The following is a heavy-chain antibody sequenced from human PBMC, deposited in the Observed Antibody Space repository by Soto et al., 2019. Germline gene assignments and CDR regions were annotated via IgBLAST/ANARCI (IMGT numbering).Heavy chain of an antibody. V-gene: IGHV1-18*04. CDR1: GYTFTSYG. CDR3: ARLTYCGGDCYWGAAFDI. D-gene: IGHD2-21*02. CDR2: ISAYNGNT. Sequence: QVQLVQSGAEVKKPGASVKVSCKASGYTFTSYGISWVRQAPGQGLEWMGWISAYNGNTNYAQKLQGRVTMTTDTATSTAYMELMSLRSDDTAVYYCARLTYCGGDCYWGAAFDILGPGTLVPVSS. J-gene: IGHJ3*02.